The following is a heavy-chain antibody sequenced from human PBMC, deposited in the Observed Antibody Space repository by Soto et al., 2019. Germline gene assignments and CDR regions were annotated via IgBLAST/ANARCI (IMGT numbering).Heavy chain of an antibody. CDR3: ARDLDGSGNYYTNY. D-gene: IGHD3-10*01. J-gene: IGHJ4*02. CDR2: ISPYKGNT. CDR1: GYTFSSIG. V-gene: IGHV1-18*01. Sequence: XSVKVSCKTSGYTFSSIGISWVRQAPGQGLEWMGWISPYKGNTYYAQRLQGRVTMTTDTSTSTAYMELRSLTSDDTAVYFCARDLDGSGNYYTNYWGQGNLVTVSS.